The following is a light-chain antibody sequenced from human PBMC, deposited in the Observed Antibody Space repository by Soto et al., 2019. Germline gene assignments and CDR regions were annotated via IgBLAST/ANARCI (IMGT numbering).Light chain of an antibody. Sequence: QSALTQPASVSGSPGQSITISCTGTSSDVGGNNYVSWYQQHPGNAPKVIIFEVSDRPSGVSDRFSGSKSGNTASLTISELQADDEADYYCTSYTTSSALSVFGTGPKLTVL. CDR2: EVS. CDR3: TSYTTSSALSV. CDR1: SSDVGGNNY. J-gene: IGLJ1*01. V-gene: IGLV2-14*01.